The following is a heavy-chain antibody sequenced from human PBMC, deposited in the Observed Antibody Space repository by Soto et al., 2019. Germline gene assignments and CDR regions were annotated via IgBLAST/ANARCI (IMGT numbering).Heavy chain of an antibody. CDR2: LVVGSGNT. J-gene: IGHJ4*02. Sequence: QMQVVQSGPEVKKPGTTVKVSCKTSGFMFTSSAVQWVRQARGQRLEWIGWLVVGSGNTHYAQHFQERVTLTRDMSTGTAYMELSSLRSEDTAVYYCAAVPVLRFLKWLPAYFDYWGQGTLVNVSS. D-gene: IGHD3-3*01. CDR3: AAVPVLRFLKWLPAYFDY. CDR1: GFMFTSSA. V-gene: IGHV1-58*01.